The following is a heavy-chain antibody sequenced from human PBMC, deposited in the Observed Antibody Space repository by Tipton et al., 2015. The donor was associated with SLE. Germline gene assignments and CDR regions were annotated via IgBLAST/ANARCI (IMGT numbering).Heavy chain of an antibody. CDR1: GFTFSDAW. J-gene: IGHJ4*02. V-gene: IGHV3-66*02. D-gene: IGHD6-13*01. CDR2: IYSGGST. CDR3: ATNAQQQLVWDY. Sequence: SLRLSCAASGFTFSDAWMSWVRQAPGKGLEWVSVIYSGGSTYYADSVKGRFTISRDNSKNTLYLQMNSLRAEDTAVYYCATNAQQQLVWDYWGQGTLVTVSS.